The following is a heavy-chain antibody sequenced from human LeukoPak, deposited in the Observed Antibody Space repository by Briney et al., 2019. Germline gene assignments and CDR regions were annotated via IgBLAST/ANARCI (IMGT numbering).Heavy chain of an antibody. CDR3: AKDIGTIFSDGMDV. J-gene: IGHJ6*02. V-gene: IGHV3-30*02. D-gene: IGHD3-9*01. CDR2: IRYDGSNK. Sequence: GSLRLSCAASGFTFSSYGMHWVRQAPGKGLEWVAFIRYDGSNKYYADSVKGRFTISRDNAKNSLYLQMNSLRAEDTALYYCAKDIGTIFSDGMDVWGQGTTVTVSS. CDR1: GFTFSSYG.